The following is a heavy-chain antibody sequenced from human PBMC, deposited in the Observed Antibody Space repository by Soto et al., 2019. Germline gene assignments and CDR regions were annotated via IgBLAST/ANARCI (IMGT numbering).Heavy chain of an antibody. D-gene: IGHD1-26*01. CDR2: IYTRRSP. CDR3: ARATSVGVLEAPLDP. V-gene: IGHV4-4*07. J-gene: IGHJ5*02. CDR1: GVSITRTN. Sequence: SEPLSLTCTVAGVSITRTNWRCIRPSAGKGLEWIGRIYTRRSPNYTPALKSRVTMSVDTSKTQLSLRWRFVTAADTAIYYCARATSVGVLEAPLDPWGPGTRVTVSA.